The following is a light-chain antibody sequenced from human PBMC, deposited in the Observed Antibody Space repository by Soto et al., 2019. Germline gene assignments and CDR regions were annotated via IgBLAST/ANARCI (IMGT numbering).Light chain of an antibody. Sequence: IVMTQSPLSLTVTPGEPASISCRSSQALLRSNGYNYFNWYLQRPGQSPHLLIYGGSNVAPGVPDRFSGSGSGTDFTLRISRVEADDVGVYYCMQTVQTPITSGQGTLLEIK. V-gene: IGKV2-28*01. CDR1: QALLRSNGYNY. CDR2: GGS. CDR3: MQTVQTPIT. J-gene: IGKJ5*01.